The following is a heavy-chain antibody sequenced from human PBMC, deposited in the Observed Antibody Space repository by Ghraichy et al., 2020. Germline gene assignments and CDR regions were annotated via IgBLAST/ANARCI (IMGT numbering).Heavy chain of an antibody. CDR2: ISYDGRST. D-gene: IGHD1-26*01. J-gene: IGHJ6*02. V-gene: IGHV3-30*09. CDR3: AKEGGTYFDSYYYGLNV. CDR1: EFTFNAFA. Sequence: GGSLRLSCAASEFTFNAFAMHWVRQAPGKGLEWVAFISYDGRSTNYADSVKGRFAISRDNSRYTLHLQMNSLRAEDTAVYYCAKEGGTYFDSYYYGLNVWGQGTTFIVSS.